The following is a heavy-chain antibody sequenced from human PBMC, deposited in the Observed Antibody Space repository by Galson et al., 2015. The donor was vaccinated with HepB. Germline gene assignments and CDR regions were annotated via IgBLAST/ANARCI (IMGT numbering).Heavy chain of an antibody. D-gene: IGHD4-17*01. J-gene: IGHJ6*02. CDR2: ISAYNGNT. CDR1: GYTFTSYG. CDR3: AREFDYGDYEYGMDV. Sequence: SVKVSCKASGYTFTSYGISWVRQAPGQGLEWMGWISAYNGNTNYAQKLQGRVTMTTDASTSTAYMELRSLRSDDTAVYYCAREFDYGDYEYGMDVWGQGTTVTVSS. V-gene: IGHV1-18*01.